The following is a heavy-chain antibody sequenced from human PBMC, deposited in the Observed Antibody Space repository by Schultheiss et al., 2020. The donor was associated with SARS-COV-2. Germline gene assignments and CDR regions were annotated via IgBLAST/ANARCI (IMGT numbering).Heavy chain of an antibody. CDR1: GFTFSSYG. CDR2: ISYDGSNK. V-gene: IGHV3-30*03. Sequence: GGSLRLSCAASGFTFSSYGMHWVRQAPGKGLEWVAVISYDGSNKYYADSVKGRFTISRDNSKNTLYLQMNSLRAEDTAVYYCAREQYPGYGMDVWGQGTTVTVSS. D-gene: IGHD4-11*01. CDR3: AREQYPGYGMDV. J-gene: IGHJ6*02.